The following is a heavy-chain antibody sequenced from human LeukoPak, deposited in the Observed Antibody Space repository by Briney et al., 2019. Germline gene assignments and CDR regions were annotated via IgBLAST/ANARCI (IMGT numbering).Heavy chain of an antibody. Sequence: ASVKVSCKASGYTFTGYYMHWVRQAPGQGLEWMGWINPNSGGTNYAQKFQGRVTMTRDTSVSTAYMELSRLRSDDTAVYYCARNAGGSGFRSINWFDPWGQGTLVTVSS. CDR1: GYTFTGYY. CDR3: ARNAGGSGFRSINWFDP. V-gene: IGHV1-2*02. J-gene: IGHJ5*02. CDR2: INPNSGGT. D-gene: IGHD3-10*01.